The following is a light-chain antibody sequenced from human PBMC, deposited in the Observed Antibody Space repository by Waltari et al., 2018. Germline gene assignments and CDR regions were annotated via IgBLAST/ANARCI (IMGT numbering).Light chain of an antibody. J-gene: IGLJ2*01. CDR1: SSDVGGYNY. CDR2: DVY. CDR3: CSYAGSYTWI. V-gene: IGLV2-11*01. Sequence: QSALTQPRSVSGSPGQSVTISCTGTSSDVGGYNYVTWYQHHPGKAPKLMLYDVYKRPSGGPDRFSGSKSGNTASLTISGLQVEDEADYYCCSYAGSYTWIFGGGTKLTVL.